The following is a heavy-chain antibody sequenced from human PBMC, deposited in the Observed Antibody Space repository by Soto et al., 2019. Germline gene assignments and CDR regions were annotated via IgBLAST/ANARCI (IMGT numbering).Heavy chain of an antibody. Sequence: SETLSLTCAVYGGSFSGYYWSWIRQPPGKGLEWIGEINHSGSTNYNPSLKSRVTISVDTSKNQFSLKLSSVTAADTAVYYCARHLEAGSGRYYYYYMDVWGKGTTVTVSS. CDR3: ARHLEAGSGRYYYYYMDV. V-gene: IGHV4-34*01. J-gene: IGHJ6*03. CDR2: INHSGST. CDR1: GGSFSGYY. D-gene: IGHD3-3*01.